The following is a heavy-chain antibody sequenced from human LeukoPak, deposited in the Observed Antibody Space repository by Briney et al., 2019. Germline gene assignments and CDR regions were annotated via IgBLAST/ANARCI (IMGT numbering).Heavy chain of an antibody. J-gene: IGHJ3*02. V-gene: IGHV1-18*01. CDR1: GYTFTSYG. Sequence: ASVKVSCKASGYTFTSYGISWVRQAPGQGLEWIGWISAYNGNTNYAQKLQGRVTMTTDTSTSTAYMELRSLRSDDTAVYYCARVYFVAAAGTGAFDIWGQGTMVTVSS. CDR3: ARVYFVAAAGTGAFDI. D-gene: IGHD6-13*01. CDR2: ISAYNGNT.